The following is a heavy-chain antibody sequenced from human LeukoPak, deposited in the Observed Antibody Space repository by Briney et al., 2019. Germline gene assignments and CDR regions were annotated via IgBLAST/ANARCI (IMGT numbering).Heavy chain of an antibody. CDR1: GGSFSGYY. V-gene: IGHV4-34*01. J-gene: IGHJ6*02. Sequence: SETLSLTCAVYGGSFSGYYWSWIRQPPGKGLEWIGEINHSGSTNYNPSLKSRVTISVDTSKNQFSLKLSSVTAADTAVYYCARGNPSLSSSWSCYYYGMDVWGQGTTVTVSS. D-gene: IGHD6-13*01. CDR3: ARGNPSLSSSWSCYYYGMDV. CDR2: INHSGST.